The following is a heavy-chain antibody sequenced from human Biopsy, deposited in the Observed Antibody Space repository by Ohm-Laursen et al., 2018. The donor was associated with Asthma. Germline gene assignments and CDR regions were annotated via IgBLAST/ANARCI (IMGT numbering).Heavy chain of an antibody. J-gene: IGHJ4*02. V-gene: IGHV1-69*13. CDR1: GGTFNTYV. D-gene: IGHD2-2*01. Sequence: ASAKASCKSLGGTFNTYVIRWVRQAPGPGLEWMGGINSVFGTTTYPQKFQDGVTITADDSTSTVYRELGSLRSEDTAVYYCARKAGSCISRTCYSLDFWGQGTLVTVSS. CDR2: INSVFGTT. CDR3: ARKAGSCISRTCYSLDF.